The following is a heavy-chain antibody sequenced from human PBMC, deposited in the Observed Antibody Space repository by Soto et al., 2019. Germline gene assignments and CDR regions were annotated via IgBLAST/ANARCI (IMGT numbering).Heavy chain of an antibody. CDR2: ISGGSGRI. Sequence: EVQVVESGGGLVKPGGSLRLSCAASGFTFSTYSMNWVRQAPGKGLEWVSSISGGSGRIYYADSVKGRFTISRDNAKNSLYLKMNSRRDEDTDVYYCARKMGVYYCSGRYDRWCDPWGQGPQVTVSS. D-gene: IGHD3-10*01. J-gene: IGHJ5*02. V-gene: IGHV3-21*01. CDR3: ARKMGVYYCSGRYDRWCDP. CDR1: GFTFSTYS.